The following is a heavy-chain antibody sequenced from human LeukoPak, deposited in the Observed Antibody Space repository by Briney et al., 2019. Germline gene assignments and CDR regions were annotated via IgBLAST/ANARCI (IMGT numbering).Heavy chain of an antibody. CDR3: ARGPAAGLYYFDY. D-gene: IGHD6-13*01. V-gene: IGHV3-21*01. Sequence: GGSLRLSCAASGFTFSSYSMNWVRQAPGKGLEWVSSISSSSYIYYADSVKGRFTISRDNAKNSLYLQMNSLRAEDAAVYYCARGPAAGLYYFDYWGQGTLVTVSS. CDR1: GFTFSSYS. J-gene: IGHJ4*02. CDR2: ISSSSYI.